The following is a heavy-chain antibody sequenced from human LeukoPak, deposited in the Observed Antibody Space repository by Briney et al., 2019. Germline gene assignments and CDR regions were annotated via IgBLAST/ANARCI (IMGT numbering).Heavy chain of an antibody. CDR2: INPNSGGT. J-gene: IGHJ3*02. D-gene: IGHD3-22*01. CDR3: ARPYYYDRGVSXGAFDI. CDR1: GYTFTGYY. V-gene: IGHV1-2*02. Sequence: ASVKVSCKASGYTFTGYYMHWVRQAPGQGLEWMGWINPNSGGTNYAQKFQGRVTMTRDTSISTAYMELSRLRSDDTAVYYCARPYYYDRGVSXGAFDIWGQGTMVTVSS.